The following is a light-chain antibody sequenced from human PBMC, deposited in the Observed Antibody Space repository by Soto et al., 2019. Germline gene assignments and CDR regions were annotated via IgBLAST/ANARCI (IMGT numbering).Light chain of an antibody. Sequence: EIVLTQSPGALSLSPGERATLSCRASQSVTSTYLAWYQQKPGQAPRLLIDGTSSRATGIPDRFSGSGSGTDFTLTISRLEPDDFAVYYCQQYGSSPLTCGGGTKVESK. V-gene: IGKV3-20*01. CDR3: QQYGSSPLT. J-gene: IGKJ4*01. CDR2: GTS. CDR1: QSVTSTY.